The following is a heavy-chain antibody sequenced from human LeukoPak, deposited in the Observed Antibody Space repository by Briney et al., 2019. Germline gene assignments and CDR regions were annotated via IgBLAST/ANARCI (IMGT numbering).Heavy chain of an antibody. D-gene: IGHD6-19*01. Sequence: ASVKVSCKASGYTFTGFYMHWVRQAPGQGLEWMGGINPNSGDTNYAQKFQGRVTMTRDTSISTAYMELSRLRSDDTAVYYCARPTVATIDWFDPWGQGTLVTVSS. CDR2: INPNSGDT. CDR1: GYTFTGFY. V-gene: IGHV1-2*02. J-gene: IGHJ5*02. CDR3: ARPTVATIDWFDP.